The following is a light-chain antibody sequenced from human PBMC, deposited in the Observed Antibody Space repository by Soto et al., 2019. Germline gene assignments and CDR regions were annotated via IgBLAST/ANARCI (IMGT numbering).Light chain of an antibody. Sequence: EIVLTQSPATLSLSPGERATLSCRASQSVSNYLDWYQQKPGQAPRLLIYDASNRAAGIPARFSGSGSGTDFTLTISRLEPEDFAVYYCQQRSDWPPLTFGGGTKVEIK. V-gene: IGKV3-11*01. J-gene: IGKJ4*01. CDR3: QQRSDWPPLT. CDR1: QSVSNY. CDR2: DAS.